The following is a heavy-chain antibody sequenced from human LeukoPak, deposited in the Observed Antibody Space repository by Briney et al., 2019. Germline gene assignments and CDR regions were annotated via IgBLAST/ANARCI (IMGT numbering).Heavy chain of an antibody. J-gene: IGHJ3*02. CDR3: ARDRQSPSDAFDI. CDR1: GGSFSGYY. V-gene: IGHV4-34*01. Sequence: PSETLSLTCAVYGGSFSGYYWSWIRQPPGKGLEWIGEINHSGSTYYNPSLKSRVTISVDTSKNQFSLKLSSVTAADTAVYYCARDRQSPSDAFDIWGQGTMVTVSS. CDR2: INHSGST.